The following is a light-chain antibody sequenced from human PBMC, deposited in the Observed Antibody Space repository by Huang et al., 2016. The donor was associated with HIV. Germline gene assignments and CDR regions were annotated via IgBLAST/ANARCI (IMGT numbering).Light chain of an antibody. Sequence: EVVLTQSPATLSLSPGERATLSCRASQSVTNYLAWYQQKPGQPPRLLIYDASNRAAGVPARFSGSGSGTDFTLTISSLEPEDVAVYYCQQRGNWPPVTFGGGTKVEIK. V-gene: IGKV3-11*01. CDR2: DAS. J-gene: IGKJ4*01. CDR3: QQRGNWPPVT. CDR1: QSVTNY.